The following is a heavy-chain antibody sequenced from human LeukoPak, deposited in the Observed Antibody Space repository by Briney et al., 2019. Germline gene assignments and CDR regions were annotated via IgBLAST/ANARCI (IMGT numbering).Heavy chain of an antibody. V-gene: IGHV3-21*06. J-gene: IGHJ4*02. CDR2: ISSSSSYI. CDR1: GFTFSSFS. Sequence: GGSLRLSCAASGFTFSSFSMNWVRQAPGKGLEWVSSISSSSSYIYYADSVKGRFTISRDNAKNSLYLQMYSLRAEDTAVYYCASDPWLVRDYWGQGTLVTVSS. CDR3: ASDPWLVRDY. D-gene: IGHD6-19*01.